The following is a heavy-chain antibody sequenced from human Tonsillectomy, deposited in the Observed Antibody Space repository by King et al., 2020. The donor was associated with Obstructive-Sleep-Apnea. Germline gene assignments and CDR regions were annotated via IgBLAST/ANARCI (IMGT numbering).Heavy chain of an antibody. D-gene: IGHD5-18*01. CDR3: ARGVDTAMVRAYYFDN. Sequence: VQLVESGGGLVQPGGSLRLSCAASGFTFNTYWMSWVRQVPGKGLEWVANINQDGSEKYYLDSLKGRLTISRENARNSLYLQMNSLRAEDTAVYHCARGVDTAMVRAYYFDNWGQGTLVTVSS. V-gene: IGHV3-7*01. J-gene: IGHJ4*02. CDR1: GFTFNTYW. CDR2: INQDGSEK.